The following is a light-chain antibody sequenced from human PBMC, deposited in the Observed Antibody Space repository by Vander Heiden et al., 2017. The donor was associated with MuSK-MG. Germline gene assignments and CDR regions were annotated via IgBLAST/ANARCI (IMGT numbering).Light chain of an antibody. J-gene: IGKJ2*01. CDR2: WAT. CDR1: ESVFHSSYKKNH. CDR3: HQFLTTPYT. V-gene: IGKV4-1*01. Sequence: DIVMTQSPDSLAVSLGERASLSCRSSESVFHSSYKKNHLGWYRQKPGQPPKLLIYWATTRESGVPDRCSSSGAGTDFTLTISSLEAEDGADYYWHQFLTTPYTFGQGTKLEIK.